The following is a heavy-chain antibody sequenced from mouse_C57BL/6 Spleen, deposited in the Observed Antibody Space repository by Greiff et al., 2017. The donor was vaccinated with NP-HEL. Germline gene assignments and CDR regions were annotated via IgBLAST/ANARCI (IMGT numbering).Heavy chain of an antibody. J-gene: IGHJ3*01. CDR2: ISYDGSN. Sequence: EVKLQESGPGLVKPSQSLSLTCSVTGYSITSGYYWNWIRQFPGNKLEWLGYISYDGSNNYNPSLKNRISITRDTSKKQLFLKLNSVTTEDTATYYCARDQLAWFAYWGQGTLVTVSA. D-gene: IGHD4-1*02. V-gene: IGHV3-6*01. CDR1: GYSITSGYY. CDR3: ARDQLAWFAY.